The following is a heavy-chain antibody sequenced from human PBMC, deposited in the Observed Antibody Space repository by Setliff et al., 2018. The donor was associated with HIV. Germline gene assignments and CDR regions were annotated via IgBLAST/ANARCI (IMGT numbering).Heavy chain of an antibody. J-gene: IGHJ4*02. CDR3: ARGDTPMVIWGDYFDY. CDR2: LNTGNGKT. CDR1: GDTVTGHS. Sequence: VKVSCKAFGDTVTGHSIHWVRQAPGQRLEWMGWLNTGNGKTKYSQRFQDRVTFARDTSARTAYMELRSLRSEDTAVYYCARGDTPMVIWGDYFDYWGQGTLVTVSS. D-gene: IGHD5-18*01. V-gene: IGHV1-3*04.